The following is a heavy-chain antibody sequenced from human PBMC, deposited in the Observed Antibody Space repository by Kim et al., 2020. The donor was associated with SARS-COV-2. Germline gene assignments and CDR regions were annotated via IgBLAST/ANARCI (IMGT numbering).Heavy chain of an antibody. J-gene: IGHJ5*02. V-gene: IGHV4-39*01. D-gene: IGHD2-15*01. CDR3: ARASGGTLLNLFDP. Sequence: SETLSLTCTVSGDSISSCSYYWGWLRQPTGKGLEWIGTMHHSGSTSYSPSLKSRVTISVDTAKNQFSLMLSSVPAADTAFYHCARASGGTLLNLFDPCG. CDR2: MHHSGST. CDR1: GDSISSCSYY.